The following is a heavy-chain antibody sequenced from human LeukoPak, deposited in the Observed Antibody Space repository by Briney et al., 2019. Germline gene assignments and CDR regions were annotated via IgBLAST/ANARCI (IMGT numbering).Heavy chain of an antibody. CDR2: IRSKVDSYAT. CDR3: TRHVVAGVYYYDY. CDR1: GFTFSGSA. Sequence: GGSLTLSCAASGFTFSGSAMHWVRQASGKGLEWVGRIRSKVDSYATAYAASVKGRFTISRDDSKNTAYLQMNSLKTEDTAVYYCTRHVVAGVYYYDYWGQGTLVTVSS. D-gene: IGHD6-19*01. V-gene: IGHV3-73*01. J-gene: IGHJ4*02.